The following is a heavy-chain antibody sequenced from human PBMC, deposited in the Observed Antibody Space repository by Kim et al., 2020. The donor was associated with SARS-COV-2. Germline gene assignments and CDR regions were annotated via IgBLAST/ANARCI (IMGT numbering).Heavy chain of an antibody. CDR3: ARVGAYCSSTSCQDIVATINPYYYYYGMDV. CDR2: INHSGST. J-gene: IGHJ6*02. V-gene: IGHV4-34*01. Sequence: SETLSLTCAVYGGSFSGYYWSWIRQPPGKGLEWIGEINHSGSTNYNPSLKSRVTISVDTSKNQFSLKLSSVTAADTAVYYCARVGAYCSSTSCQDIVATINPYYYYYGMDVWGQGTTVTVSS. CDR1: GGSFSGYY. D-gene: IGHD2-2*01.